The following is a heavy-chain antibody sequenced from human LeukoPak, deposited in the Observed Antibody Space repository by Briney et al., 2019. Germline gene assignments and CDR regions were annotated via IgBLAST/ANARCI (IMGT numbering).Heavy chain of an antibody. CDR2: INSDASST. CDR1: GFTYSNYW. D-gene: IGHD1-26*01. J-gene: IGHJ4*02. CDR3: ATSLYSGTKLDY. Sequence: GGSLRLSCAASGFTYSNYWMHWVRQTPGKGLVWVSRINSDASSTSYADSVKGRFTISRDRAKNTLYLQMNGLRADGTAVYYCATSLYSGTKLDYWGQGTLVTVSS. V-gene: IGHV3-74*01.